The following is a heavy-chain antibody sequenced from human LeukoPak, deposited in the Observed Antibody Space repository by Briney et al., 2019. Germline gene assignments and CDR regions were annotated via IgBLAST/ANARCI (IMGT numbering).Heavy chain of an antibody. D-gene: IGHD6-19*01. V-gene: IGHV3-33*01. Sequence: GGSLRLSCAASGFTFSSYGMHWVRQAPGKGLEWVAVIWYDGSNKYYADSVKGRFTISSDNSKNTLYLQMNSLRAEDTAVYYCAREGYSSGWYMFYGMDVWGQGTTVTVSS. CDR2: IWYDGSNK. CDR3: AREGYSSGWYMFYGMDV. CDR1: GFTFSSYG. J-gene: IGHJ6*02.